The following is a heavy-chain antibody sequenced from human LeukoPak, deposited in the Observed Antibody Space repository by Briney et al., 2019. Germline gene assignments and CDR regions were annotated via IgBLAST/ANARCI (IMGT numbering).Heavy chain of an antibody. D-gene: IGHD3-22*01. CDR2: ISGSGGST. V-gene: IGHV3-23*01. CDR3: AKSEEVVTTYFDY. J-gene: IGHJ4*02. Sequence: GRSLRLSCAASGFTFDDYAMSWVRQAPGKGLEWVSAISGSGGSTYYADSVKGRFTISRDNSKNTLYLQMNSLRAEDTAVYYCAKSEEVVTTYFDYWGQGTLVTVSS. CDR1: GFTFDDYA.